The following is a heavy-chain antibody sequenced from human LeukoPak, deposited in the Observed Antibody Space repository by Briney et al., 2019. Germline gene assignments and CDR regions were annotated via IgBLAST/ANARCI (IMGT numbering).Heavy chain of an antibody. CDR2: IYYSGST. CDR1: GGSISNSSYY. V-gene: IGHV4-39*01. Sequence: SETLSLTCTVSGGSISNSSYYWGWIRQPPRKGLEWIVIIYYSGSTYYNPSLKSRLTISVDTSKNQFSLKLSSVIATDTAVYYCATRGYCSSTSCYEYWLDPWGQGTLVTVSS. CDR3: ATRGYCSSTSCYEYWLDP. D-gene: IGHD2-2*01. J-gene: IGHJ5*02.